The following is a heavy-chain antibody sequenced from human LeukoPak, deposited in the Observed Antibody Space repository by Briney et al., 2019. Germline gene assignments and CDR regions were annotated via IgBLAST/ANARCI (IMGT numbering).Heavy chain of an antibody. D-gene: IGHD6-19*01. CDR1: GGSVDSGTYY. J-gene: IGHJ2*01. CDR3: ARVPTSAWYWYFDL. CDR2: IYSTGST. V-gene: IGHV4-61*01. Sequence: SETLSLTCTVSGGSVDSGTYYWSWIRQPPGKGLEWIGYIYSTGSTNYNSSLKSRVTISMDASKNQFSLKLTSLTAADTAVYYCARVPTSAWYWYFDLWGRGTLVTVSS.